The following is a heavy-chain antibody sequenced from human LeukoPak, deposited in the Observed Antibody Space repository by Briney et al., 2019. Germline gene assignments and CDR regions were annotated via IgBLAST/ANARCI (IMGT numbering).Heavy chain of an antibody. Sequence: QPGGSLRLSCAASGFTFSGYAMHWVRQAPGKGLEWVAVISYDGSNEYYADSVKGRFTIPRDNSKNTLYLQMNSLSVEDTAVYYCARVGYYASGPFSYFDYWGQGTLVTVSS. CDR2: ISYDGSNE. D-gene: IGHD3-10*01. J-gene: IGHJ4*02. CDR3: ARVGYYASGPFSYFDY. CDR1: GFTFSGYA. V-gene: IGHV3-30-3*01.